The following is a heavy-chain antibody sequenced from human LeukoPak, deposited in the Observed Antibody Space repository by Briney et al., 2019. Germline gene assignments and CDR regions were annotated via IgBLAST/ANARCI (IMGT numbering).Heavy chain of an antibody. CDR2: IYYSGST. V-gene: IGHV4-39*07. J-gene: IGHJ4*02. Sequence: SETLSLTCTVSGGSISSSSYYWGWIRQPPGKGLEWIGSIYYSGSTYYNPSLKSRVTISVDTSKNQFSLRLSSVTAADTAVYYCARDSIVATMPPLWGQGTLVTVSS. CDR1: GGSISSSSYY. CDR3: ARDSIVATMPPL. D-gene: IGHD5-12*01.